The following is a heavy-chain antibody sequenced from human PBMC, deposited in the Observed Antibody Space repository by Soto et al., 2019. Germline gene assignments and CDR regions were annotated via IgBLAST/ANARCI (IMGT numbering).Heavy chain of an antibody. CDR2: ISSSSSTI. D-gene: IGHD6-19*01. Sequence: VSLRLSCAASGFTFSSYSMNWVRQAPGKGLEWVSYISSSSSTIYYADSVKGRFTISRDNAKNSLYLQMNSLRDEDTAVYYCARGNPAGYSSGWNYFEYWGKGTLVTVSS. J-gene: IGHJ4*02. V-gene: IGHV3-48*02. CDR1: GFTFSSYS. CDR3: ARGNPAGYSSGWNYFEY.